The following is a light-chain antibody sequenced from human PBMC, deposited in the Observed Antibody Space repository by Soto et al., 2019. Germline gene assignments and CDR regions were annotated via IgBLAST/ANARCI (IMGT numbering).Light chain of an antibody. V-gene: IGKV1-9*01. CDR2: VAS. J-gene: IGKJ5*01. Sequence: DIQLTQSPSFLSASVGDRVTITCRASQGISSYLAWYQQRPGKAPKLLIYVASTLQSGVPSRFSGSGSGTEFSLTISSLQPEDSATYYCQQLNTYPITFSQGTRLEIK. CDR1: QGISSY. CDR3: QQLNTYPIT.